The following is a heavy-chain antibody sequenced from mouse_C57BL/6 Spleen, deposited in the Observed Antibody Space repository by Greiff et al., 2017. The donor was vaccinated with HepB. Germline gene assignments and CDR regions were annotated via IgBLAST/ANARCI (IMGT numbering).Heavy chain of an antibody. D-gene: IGHD1-1*02. J-gene: IGHJ3*01. CDR2: IYPGDGDT. Sequence: VQLQQSGPELVKPGASVKLSCKASGYAFSSSWMNWVKQRPGKGLEWIGRIYPGDGDTNYNGKFKGKATLTADKSSSPAYMQLSSLTSEDSAVYFCARSELWSFAYWGQGTLVTVSS. CDR1: GYAFSSSW. CDR3: ARSELWSFAY. V-gene: IGHV1-82*01.